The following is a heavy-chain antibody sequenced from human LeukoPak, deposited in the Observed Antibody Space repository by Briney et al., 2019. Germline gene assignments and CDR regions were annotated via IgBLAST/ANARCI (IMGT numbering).Heavy chain of an antibody. J-gene: IGHJ4*02. CDR1: GYTFTSYG. V-gene: IGHV1-18*01. CDR3: VRVLPSTG. Sequence: ASVKVPCKASGYTFTSYGISWVRQAPGQGLEWMGWISAYNGNTNYAQKFQGRVTMTRDTSITTAYMELTRLRSDDTAVYYCVRVLPSTGWGQGTLVTVSS. CDR2: ISAYNGNT.